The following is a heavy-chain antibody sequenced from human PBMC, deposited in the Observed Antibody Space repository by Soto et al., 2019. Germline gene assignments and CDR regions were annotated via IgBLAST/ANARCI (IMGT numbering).Heavy chain of an antibody. Sequence: SETLSLTXTVSGGSISSYYWSWIRQPAGKGLEWIGRIYTSGSTNYNPSLKSRVTMSVDTSKNQFSLKLSSVTAADTAVYYCARYGAAVYYYGMDVWGQGTTVTVSS. V-gene: IGHV4-4*07. CDR1: GGSISSYY. D-gene: IGHD3-10*01. CDR3: ARYGAAVYYYGMDV. J-gene: IGHJ6*02. CDR2: IYTSGST.